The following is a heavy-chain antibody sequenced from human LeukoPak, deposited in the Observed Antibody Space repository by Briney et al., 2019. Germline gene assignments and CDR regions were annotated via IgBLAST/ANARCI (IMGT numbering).Heavy chain of an antibody. CDR3: ARSADSSGFPYY. V-gene: IGHV3-23*01. CDR1: GFTFSSYA. CDR2: ISGSGGST. J-gene: IGHJ4*02. Sequence: GGSLRLSCAASGFTFSSYAMSWVRQAPGKGLEWVSAISGSGGSTYYADSVKGRFTISRDNSKNTLYLQMNSLRAEDTAVCYCARSADSSGFPYYWGQGTLVTVSS. D-gene: IGHD3-22*01.